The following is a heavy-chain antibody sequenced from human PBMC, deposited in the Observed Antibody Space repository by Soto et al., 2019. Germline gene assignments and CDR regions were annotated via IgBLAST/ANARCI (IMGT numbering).Heavy chain of an antibody. CDR3: AKYFRGPMNLSPAVAGDY. V-gene: IGHV3-30*18. CDR1: GFTFSSYG. J-gene: IGHJ4*02. CDR2: ISYDGSNK. D-gene: IGHD6-19*01. Sequence: PGGSLRLSCAASGFTFSSYGMHWVRQAPGKGLEWVAVISYDGSNKYYADSVKGRFTISRDNSKNTLYLQMNSLRAEDTAVYYCAKYFRGPMNLSPAVAGDYWGQGTLVTVSS.